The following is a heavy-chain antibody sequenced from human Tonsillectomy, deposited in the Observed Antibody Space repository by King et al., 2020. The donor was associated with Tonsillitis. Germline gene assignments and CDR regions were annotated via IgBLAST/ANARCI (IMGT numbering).Heavy chain of an antibody. CDR1: GFTFISYG. Sequence: VQLVESGRGVVQPGRPLRLSCAASGFTFISYGMHWVRQAPGKGLEWVAVISFDGSNEKFADAVKGRFTISRDNSKNTLNVQMNSLRAEDTAVYYCAKDLHYYDGSAYYYGRVDYWGQGTLVTVSS. J-gene: IGHJ4*02. V-gene: IGHV3-30*18. CDR2: ISFDGSNE. D-gene: IGHD3-22*01. CDR3: AKDLHYYDGSAYYYGRVDY.